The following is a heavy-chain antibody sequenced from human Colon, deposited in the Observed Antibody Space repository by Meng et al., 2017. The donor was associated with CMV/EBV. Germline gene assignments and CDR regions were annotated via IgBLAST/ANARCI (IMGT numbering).Heavy chain of an antibody. V-gene: IGHV3-66*01. J-gene: IGHJ2*01. Sequence: EVQVVESGGGLVQPGGSLRLSCAASGFAVSGDYMTWVRQAPGKGLEWVSLIHLNGGTTYTDSVKGRFTISRDSSENAVYLQMNSLTGEDTAVYFCARGGKGFWFFGLWGRGTLVTVSS. D-gene: IGHD4-23*01. CDR1: GFAVSGDY. CDR2: IHLNGGT. CDR3: ARGGKGFWFFGL.